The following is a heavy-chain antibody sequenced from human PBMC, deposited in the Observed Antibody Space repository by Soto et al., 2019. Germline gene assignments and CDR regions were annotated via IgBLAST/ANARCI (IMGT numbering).Heavy chain of an antibody. CDR1: GVSINSNYF. CDR3: ATTFYSSGWSRDH. Sequence: SETLSLTCTVSGVSINSNYFWGWIRPPPRRGHERIGSIYYGGNTYYTPPLKRRATISAASYKNQSPLNLTSVTAATTAEYYRATTFYSSGWSRDHWGRETLVTVSS. V-gene: IGHV4-39*01. D-gene: IGHD6-19*01. J-gene: IGHJ4*02. CDR2: IYYGGNT.